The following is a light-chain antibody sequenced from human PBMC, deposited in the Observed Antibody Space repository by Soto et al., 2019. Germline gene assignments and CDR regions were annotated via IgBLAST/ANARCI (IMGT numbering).Light chain of an antibody. CDR3: SSYTSSSTLV. V-gene: IGLV2-14*01. Sequence: HSALTQPASVSGSPGQSITISCTGTSRDVGGYNYVSWYQQHPGKAPKLMISEVSNRPSGVSNRFSGSKSGNTASLTISGLQAEDEADYYCSSYTSSSTLVFGGGTKLTVL. CDR1: SRDVGGYNY. CDR2: EVS. J-gene: IGLJ2*01.